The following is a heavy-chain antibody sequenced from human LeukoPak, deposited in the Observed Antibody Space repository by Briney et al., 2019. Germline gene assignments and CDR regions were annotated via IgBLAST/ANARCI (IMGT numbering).Heavy chain of an antibody. CDR2: LDPENGET. J-gene: IGHJ4*02. CDR1: GDPLTDLP. V-gene: IGHV1-24*01. CDR3: ATDLSGYFDRNVEY. Sequence: ASVKVSCKVSGDPLTDLPMHWVRPAPGKGLEWMGGLDPENGETIYAQNFQGRVTMTEDTSTDTAYMELSSLRSEDTAVYYCATDLSGYFDRNVEYWGQGTLVTVSS. D-gene: IGHD3-9*01.